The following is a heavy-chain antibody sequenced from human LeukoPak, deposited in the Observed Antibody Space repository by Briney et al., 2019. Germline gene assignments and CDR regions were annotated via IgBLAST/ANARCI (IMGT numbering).Heavy chain of an antibody. Sequence: GRSLRLSCAASGFTFDDYAMHWVRQAPGKDLEWVSGISWNSGSIGYADTVKGRFTISRDNAKNSLYLQMNSLRAEDTALYYCAKDIGYSSSYYFDYWGQGTLVTVSS. CDR2: ISWNSGSI. D-gene: IGHD6-6*01. CDR1: GFTFDDYA. CDR3: AKDIGYSSSYYFDY. J-gene: IGHJ4*02. V-gene: IGHV3-9*01.